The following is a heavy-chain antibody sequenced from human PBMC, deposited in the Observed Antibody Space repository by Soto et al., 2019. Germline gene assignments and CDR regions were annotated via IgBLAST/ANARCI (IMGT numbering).Heavy chain of an antibody. D-gene: IGHD6-19*01. CDR2: IDYSGST. V-gene: IGHV4-30-4*02. J-gene: IGHJ4*02. CDR1: GDSISNSDYY. CDR3: ARVSYSSGWRESVYFDY. Sequence: SETLSLSCTVSGDSISNSDYYWNWIRQSPGKGLEWIASIDYSGSTYYNPSLKSRVVISADTSKNQFSLKLSSVTAADTAVYYCARVSYSSGWRESVYFDYWGQGTLVTVSS.